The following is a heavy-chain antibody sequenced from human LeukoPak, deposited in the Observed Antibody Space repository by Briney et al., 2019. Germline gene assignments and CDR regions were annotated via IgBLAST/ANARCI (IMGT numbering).Heavy chain of an antibody. D-gene: IGHD7-27*01. Sequence: GGSLRLSCAASGFTFSDHHMDWVRQASGEGLEWVARIRNKANRYTTEYAASVKGRITISRDDSEDSLYLQMDSLKTEDTAVYYCARSPLGIAPFDYWGQGTLVTVSS. CDR3: ARSPLGIAPFDY. CDR1: GFTFSDHH. V-gene: IGHV3-72*01. CDR2: IRNKANRYTT. J-gene: IGHJ4*02.